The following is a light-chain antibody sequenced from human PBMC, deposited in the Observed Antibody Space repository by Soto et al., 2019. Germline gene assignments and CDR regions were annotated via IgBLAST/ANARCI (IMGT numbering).Light chain of an antibody. Sequence: QSVLTQPASVSGSPGQSITISCTGTSSDVGGYNYVAWYQQHPGKAPKLMIYDVSNRPSGVSNRFSGSKSGNTASLTISGLQAEDEADYYCSSYTSSTTRVFGGGTKLTDL. CDR3: SSYTSSTTRV. J-gene: IGLJ3*02. V-gene: IGLV2-14*03. CDR1: SSDVGGYNY. CDR2: DVS.